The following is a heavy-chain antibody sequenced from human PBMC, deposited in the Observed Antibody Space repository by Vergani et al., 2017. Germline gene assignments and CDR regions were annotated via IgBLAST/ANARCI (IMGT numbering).Heavy chain of an antibody. CDR2: ISSSSSYI. D-gene: IGHD6-13*01. J-gene: IGHJ4*02. CDR1: GFTFSSYS. V-gene: IGHV3-21*01. CDR3: ARDTGRGQQLVRLNY. Sequence: EVQLVESGGGLVKPGGSLRLSCAASGFTFSSYSMNWVRQAPGKGLEWVSSISSSSSYIYYADSVKGRFTISRDNAKNSLYLQMNSLRAEDPAVYYCARDTGRGQQLVRLNYWGQGTLVTVSS.